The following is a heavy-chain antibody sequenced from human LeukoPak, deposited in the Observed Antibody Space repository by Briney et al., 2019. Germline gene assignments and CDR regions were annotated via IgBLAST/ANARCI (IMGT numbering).Heavy chain of an antibody. J-gene: IGHJ6*03. CDR3: TKDRGSTRYYYYMDV. D-gene: IGHD2-2*01. CDR1: GFFFTTYG. CDR2: MSYDGTHT. V-gene: IGHV3-30*02. Sequence: GGSLRLSCATSGFFFTTYGMHWVRRAPGKGLEWLTSMSYDGTHTNYADSVKGRFTISRDTSKNTLYLQMNSLRPDDTAVYYCTKDRGSTRYYYYMDVWGKGTTVTVSS.